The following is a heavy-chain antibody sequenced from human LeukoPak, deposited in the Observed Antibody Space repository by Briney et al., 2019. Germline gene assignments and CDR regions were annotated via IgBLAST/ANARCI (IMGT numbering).Heavy chain of an antibody. Sequence: GRSLRLSCAASGFTFSSYAMHWVRQAPGKGLEWVAVISYDGSNKYYADSVKGRFTISRDNSKNTLYLQMNSLRAEDTAVYYCAKDSLKTYYYDGSGYWGQGTLVTVSS. D-gene: IGHD3-22*01. CDR1: GFTFSSYA. V-gene: IGHV3-30-3*01. CDR2: ISYDGSNK. CDR3: AKDSLKTYYYDGSGY. J-gene: IGHJ4*02.